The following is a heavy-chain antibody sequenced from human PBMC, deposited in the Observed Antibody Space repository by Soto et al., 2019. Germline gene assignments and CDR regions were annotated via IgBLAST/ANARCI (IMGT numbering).Heavy chain of an antibody. CDR1: GGSISSYY. V-gene: IGHV4-59*08. J-gene: IGHJ4*02. D-gene: IGHD3-10*01. CDR2: IYYSGST. Sequence: SETLSLTCTVSGGSISSYYWSWIRQPPGKGLEWIGYIYYSGSTNYNPSLKSRVTISVDTSKNQFSLKLSSVTAADTAVYYCARARGGYFDYWGQGTVVTVSS. CDR3: ARARGGYFDY.